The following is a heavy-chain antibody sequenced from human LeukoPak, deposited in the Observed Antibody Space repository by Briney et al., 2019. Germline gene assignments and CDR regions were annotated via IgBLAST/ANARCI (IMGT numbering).Heavy chain of an antibody. CDR1: GYTFTNHG. V-gene: IGHV1-18*01. Sequence: ASVKVSCKASGYTFTNHGISWVRQAPGQGLEWMGWISTYNGNTNYAEKLQGRITMTTDTSTSTAYLELRSLRFDDTAVYYCARVGGYYYDFDYWGQGTLVTVSS. CDR2: ISTYNGNT. D-gene: IGHD3-22*01. J-gene: IGHJ4*02. CDR3: ARVGGYYYDFDY.